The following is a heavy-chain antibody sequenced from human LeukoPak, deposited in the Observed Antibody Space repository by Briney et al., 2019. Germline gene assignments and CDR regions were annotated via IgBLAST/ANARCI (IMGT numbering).Heavy chain of an antibody. CDR3: ARVVIAARTLGDYYYYYYMDV. D-gene: IGHD6-6*01. CDR2: IIPIFGTA. J-gene: IGHJ6*03. Sequence: GASVKVSCKASGGTFSSYAISWVRQAPGQGLEWMGGIIPIFGTANYAQKFQGRVTITTDESTSTAYMELSSLRSEDTAVYYCARVVIAARTLGDYYYYYYMDVWGKGTTVTVSS. CDR1: GGTFSSYA. V-gene: IGHV1-69*05.